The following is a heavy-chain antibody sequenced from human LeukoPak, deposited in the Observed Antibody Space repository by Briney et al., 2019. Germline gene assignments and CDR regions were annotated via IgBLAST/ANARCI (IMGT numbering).Heavy chain of an antibody. J-gene: IGHJ6*03. CDR2: IRSKAYGGTT. D-gene: IGHD3-3*01. V-gene: IGHV3-49*03. CDR1: GFTFGDYA. CDR3: TRASYYDFWSGYGNPYYYYYYMDV. Sequence: GGSLRLSCTASGFTFGDYAMSWFRQAPGKGLEWVGFIRSKAYGGTTEYAASVKGRFTISRDDSKSIAYLQMNSLKTEDTAVYYCTRASYYDFWSGYGNPYYYYYYMDVWGKGDHGHRLL.